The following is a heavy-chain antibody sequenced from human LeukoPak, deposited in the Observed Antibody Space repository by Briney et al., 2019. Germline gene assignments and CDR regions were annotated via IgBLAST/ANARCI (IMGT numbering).Heavy chain of an antibody. V-gene: IGHV4-59*01. CDR1: GGSISTYY. CDR3: ARDYYGSGSSDY. D-gene: IGHD3-10*01. Sequence: SETLSLTCTVSGGSISTYYWSWSRQPPGKGLEWIGYMYYSGSTNYNPSLKSRVTISVDTSKNHLYLKLSSVTAADTAMYYCARDYYGSGSSDYWGQGTLVTVSS. CDR2: MYYSGST. J-gene: IGHJ4*02.